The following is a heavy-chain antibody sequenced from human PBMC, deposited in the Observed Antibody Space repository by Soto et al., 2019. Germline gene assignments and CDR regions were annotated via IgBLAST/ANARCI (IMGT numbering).Heavy chain of an antibody. V-gene: IGHV3-7*03. Sequence: PGGSLRLSCAASGFIFNNYWMSWVRQAPGKGLEWVANIKPDGSEKNYVDSVKGRFTISRDNSKNTLYLQMNSLRADDTAVYYCAKDCSSGTCYSHWGQGTLVTVSS. CDR3: AKDCSSGTCYSH. CDR2: IKPDGSEK. D-gene: IGHD2-15*01. CDR1: GFIFNNYW. J-gene: IGHJ4*02.